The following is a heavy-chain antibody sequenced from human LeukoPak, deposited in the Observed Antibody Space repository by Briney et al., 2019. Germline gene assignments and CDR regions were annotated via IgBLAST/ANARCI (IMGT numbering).Heavy chain of an antibody. Sequence: GASVKVSCKASGYTFTGYYMHWVRQAPGQGLEWMGWINPNSGGTNYAQKFQGRVTMTRDTSISTAYMELSRLRSDDTAVYYCASSAGWLPRPYNWFDPWGQGTLVTVSS. CDR2: INPNSGGT. CDR1: GYTFTGYY. D-gene: IGHD3-22*01. CDR3: ASSAGWLPRPYNWFDP. J-gene: IGHJ5*02. V-gene: IGHV1-2*02.